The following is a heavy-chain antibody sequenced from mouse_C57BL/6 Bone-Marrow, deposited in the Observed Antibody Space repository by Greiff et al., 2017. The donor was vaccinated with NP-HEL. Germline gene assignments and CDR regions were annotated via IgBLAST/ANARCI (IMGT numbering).Heavy chain of an antibody. D-gene: IGHD2-2*01. J-gene: IGHJ2*01. Sequence: QVQLQQPGAELVKPGASVKLSCKASGYTFTSYWMHWVKQRPGHGLEWIGMIPPNSGSTNYNEKFKSKATLTVDKSSSTAYMQLSSLTSEDSAVYYCARTLSTMVTYYFDYWGQGTTLTVSS. CDR2: IPPNSGST. CDR1: GYTFTSYW. V-gene: IGHV1-64*01. CDR3: ARTLSTMVTYYFDY.